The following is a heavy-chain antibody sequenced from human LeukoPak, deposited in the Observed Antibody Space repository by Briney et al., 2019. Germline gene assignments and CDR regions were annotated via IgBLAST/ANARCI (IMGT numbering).Heavy chain of an antibody. V-gene: IGHV1-46*01. J-gene: IGHJ6*03. CDR3: ARVLRIAAAGRGVHYYYYYMDV. Sequence: GASVKVSCKASGYTFTSYYMHWVRQAPGQGLEWMGIINPSGGSTSYAQKFQGRVTMARDTSTSTVYMELSSLRSEDTAVYYCARVLRIAAAGRGVHYYYYYMDVWGKGTTVTVSS. CDR2: INPSGGST. D-gene: IGHD6-13*01. CDR1: GYTFTSYY.